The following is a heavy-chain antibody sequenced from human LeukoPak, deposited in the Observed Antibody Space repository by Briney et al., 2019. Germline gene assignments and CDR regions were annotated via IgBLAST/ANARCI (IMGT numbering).Heavy chain of an antibody. CDR2: IKGDGIST. J-gene: IGHJ4*02. CDR3: AKDHYWSIDY. D-gene: IGHD3-3*01. V-gene: IGHV3-74*01. Sequence: GGSLRLSCAASGFTFSSYAMHWVRHAPGQGLVWVSRIKGDGISTNYADSVKGRFTISRDIAKNTLYLQMNSLRAEDTGVYYCAKDHYWSIDYWGRGTLDTVSS. CDR1: GFTFSSYA.